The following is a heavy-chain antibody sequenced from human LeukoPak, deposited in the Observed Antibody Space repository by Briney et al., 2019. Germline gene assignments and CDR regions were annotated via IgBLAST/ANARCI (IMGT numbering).Heavy chain of an antibody. Sequence: ASVKVSCKASGYTFTSYGISWVRQAPGQGLEWMGWISAYNGNTNYAQKLQGRVTMTTDTSTSTAYMELSSLRSEDTAVYYCAREAGIIAVAGKYFQHWGQGTLVTVSS. CDR2: ISAYNGNT. V-gene: IGHV1-18*01. J-gene: IGHJ1*01. D-gene: IGHD6-19*01. CDR3: AREAGIIAVAGKYFQH. CDR1: GYTFTSYG.